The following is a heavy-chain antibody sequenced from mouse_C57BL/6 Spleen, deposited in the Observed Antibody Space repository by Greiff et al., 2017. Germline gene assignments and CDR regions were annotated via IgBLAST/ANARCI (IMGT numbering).Heavy chain of an antibody. Sequence: QVQLQQPGAELVKPGASVKMSCKASGYTFTSYWITWVKQRPGQGLEWIGDIYPGSGSTNYNEKFKSKDTLTVDTSSSTAYMQLSSLTSEDSAVFYCARHYYGSSGSSMDYWGQGTSVTVSS. V-gene: IGHV1-55*01. CDR2: IYPGSGST. CDR3: ARHYYGSSGSSMDY. CDR1: GYTFTSYW. D-gene: IGHD1-1*01. J-gene: IGHJ4*01.